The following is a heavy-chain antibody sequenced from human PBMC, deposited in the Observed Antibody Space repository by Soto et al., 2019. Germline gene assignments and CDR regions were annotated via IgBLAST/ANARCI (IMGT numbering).Heavy chain of an antibody. CDR2: MYNSGKT. J-gene: IGHJ4*02. Sequence: TSETLSLTCTVSGDSLSSSGDYWTWIRQYPGKGLEWIGYMYNSGKTYYNPSLTSRVTISVDTSKNQFSLKLSSVTAADTAVYYCARDPGDGYNYDFWGQGTLVTVSS. D-gene: IGHD5-12*01. V-gene: IGHV4-31*03. CDR3: ARDPGDGYNYDF. CDR1: GDSLSSSGDY.